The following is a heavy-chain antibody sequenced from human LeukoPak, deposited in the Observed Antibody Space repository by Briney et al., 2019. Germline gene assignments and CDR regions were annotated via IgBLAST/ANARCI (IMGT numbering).Heavy chain of an antibody. J-gene: IGHJ4*02. CDR2: ISSSGSTI. D-gene: IGHD5-18*01. CDR1: GFTFSDYY. V-gene: IGHV3-11*01. CDR3: ARDPSYGFFDY. Sequence: GGSLRLSCAASGFTFSDYYMSLIRQAPGKGLEWVSYISSSGSTIYYADSVKGRFTISRDNAKNSLYLQMNSLRAEDTAVYYCARDPSYGFFDYWGQGTLVTVSS.